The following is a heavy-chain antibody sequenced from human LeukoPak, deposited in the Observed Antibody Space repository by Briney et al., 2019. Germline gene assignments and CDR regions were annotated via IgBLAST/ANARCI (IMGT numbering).Heavy chain of an antibody. Sequence: GGSLRLSCAASGFTFSSYSMNWVRQAPGKGLEWVSAISGSGGSTYYADSVKGRFTISRDNPKNTLYLQMNSLRAEDTAVYYCAKGPLSTYYYDSSGYYPDYWGQGTLVTVSS. J-gene: IGHJ4*02. V-gene: IGHV3-23*01. CDR1: GFTFSSYS. D-gene: IGHD3-22*01. CDR2: ISGSGGST. CDR3: AKGPLSTYYYDSSGYYPDY.